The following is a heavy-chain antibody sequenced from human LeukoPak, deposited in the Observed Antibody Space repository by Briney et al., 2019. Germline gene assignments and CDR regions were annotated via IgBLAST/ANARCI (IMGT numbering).Heavy chain of an antibody. J-gene: IGHJ3*02. CDR2: IYPGDSVT. V-gene: IGHV5-51*01. Sequence: GESLKISCKASGYIFTTYWIGWVRQMPGKGLEWMGIIYPGDSVTRYSPSFQGPVTISVDKSSSTAYLQWSSLKPSDTAMYYCATSSPEYSSTLEGPDVFDIWGQGTMVIVSS. CDR3: ATSSPEYSSTLEGPDVFDI. D-gene: IGHD6-13*01. CDR1: GYIFTTYW.